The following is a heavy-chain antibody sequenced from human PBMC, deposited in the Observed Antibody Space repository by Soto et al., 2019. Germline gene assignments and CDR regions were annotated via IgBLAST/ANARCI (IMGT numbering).Heavy chain of an antibody. J-gene: IGHJ4*02. CDR3: ARHPPLRQDRPQWLGIYGDSDY. D-gene: IGHD6-19*01. Sequence: EASVKVSCKASGYTFTSYDINWVRQATGQGLEWMGWMNPNSGNTGYAQKFQGRVTMTRNTSISTAYMELSSLRSEDTAVYYCARHPPLRQDRPQWLGIYGDSDYWGQGTLVTVSS. CDR2: MNPNSGNT. V-gene: IGHV1-8*01. CDR1: GYTFTSYD.